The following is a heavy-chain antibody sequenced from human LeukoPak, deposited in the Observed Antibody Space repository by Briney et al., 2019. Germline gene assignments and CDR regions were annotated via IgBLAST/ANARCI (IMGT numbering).Heavy chain of an antibody. V-gene: IGHV3-30-3*01. CDR1: GFTFSSYA. D-gene: IGHD2-2*01. CDR3: ARERPAAPLDY. Sequence: PGGSLRLSCAASGFTFSSYAMHWVRQAPGKGLEWVAVISYDGSNKYYADSVKGRFTISRDNSKNTLYLQMNSLRAEDTAVYYCARERPAAPLDYWGQGTLVTVSS. CDR2: ISYDGSNK. J-gene: IGHJ4*02.